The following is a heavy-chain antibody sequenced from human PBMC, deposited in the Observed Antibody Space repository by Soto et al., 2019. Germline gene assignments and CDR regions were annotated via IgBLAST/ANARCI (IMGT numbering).Heavy chain of an antibody. CDR3: ASDRGAAAALSYGMDV. V-gene: IGHV1-69*13. J-gene: IGHJ6*02. CDR1: GGTFSSYA. CDR2: IIPIFGTA. Sequence: GASVKVSCKASGGTFSSYAISWVRQAPGQGLEWMGGIIPIFGTANYAQKFQGRVTITADESTSTAYMELSSLRSEDTAVYYCASDRGAAAALSYGMDVWGQGTTVTVSS. D-gene: IGHD6-13*01.